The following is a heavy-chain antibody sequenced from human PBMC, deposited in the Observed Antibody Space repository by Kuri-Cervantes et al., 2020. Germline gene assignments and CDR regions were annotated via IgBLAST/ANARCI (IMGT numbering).Heavy chain of an antibody. D-gene: IGHD6-13*01. CDR2: ISSSSTI. CDR3: VRSPSSSWHTFDY. J-gene: IGHJ4*02. CDR1: GFTVSRNY. V-gene: IGHV3-69-1*01. Sequence: GGSLRLSCAASGFTVSRNYMSWVRQAPGKGLEWVSSISSSSTIYYADSVKGRFTISRDNAKNSLYLQMNSLSAEDTALYFCVRSPSSSWHTFDYWGQGTLVTVSS.